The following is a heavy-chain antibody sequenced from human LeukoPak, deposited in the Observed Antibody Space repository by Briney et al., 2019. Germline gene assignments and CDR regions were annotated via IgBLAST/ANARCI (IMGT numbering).Heavy chain of an antibody. V-gene: IGHV3-7*03. CDR1: GFTFSTYW. Sequence: PGGSLRLSCSASGFTFSTYWMSWVRQAPGKGLEWVANMRRDGNEIYYLDSVKGRFTISRDNAKNSLYLQMNSLRAEDTAVYYCARYSGSYEVNYYYYYGMDVWGQGTTVTVSS. D-gene: IGHD1-26*01. J-gene: IGHJ6*02. CDR3: ARYSGSYEVNYYYYYGMDV. CDR2: MRRDGNEI.